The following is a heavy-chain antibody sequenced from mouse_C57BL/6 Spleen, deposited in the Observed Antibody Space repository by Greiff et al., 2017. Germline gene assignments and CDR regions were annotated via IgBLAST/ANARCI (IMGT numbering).Heavy chain of an antibody. D-gene: IGHD5-1*01. Sequence: QVQLKESGPGLVAPSQSLSITCTVSGFSLTSYAISWVRQPPGKGLEWLGVIWTGGGTNYNSALKSRLGISKDNSKSQVFLKMNSLQTDDTARYYCDSSTLEGGNYFDYWGQGTTLTVSS. CDR1: GFSLTSYA. CDR3: DSSTLEGGNYFDY. J-gene: IGHJ2*01. V-gene: IGHV2-9-1*01. CDR2: IWTGGGT.